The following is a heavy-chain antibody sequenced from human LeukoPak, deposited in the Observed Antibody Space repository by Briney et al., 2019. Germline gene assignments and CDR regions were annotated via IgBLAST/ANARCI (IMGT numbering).Heavy chain of an antibody. CDR3: ARDKAYGSGSYYSEDFDY. Sequence: ASVKVSCKASGYTFISYGISWVRQAPGQGLEWMGWISAYNGNTNYAQKLQGRVTMTTDTSTSTAYMELRSLRSDDTAVYYCARDKAYGSGSYYSEDFDYWGQGTLVTVSS. V-gene: IGHV1-18*01. CDR1: GYTFISYG. CDR2: ISAYNGNT. D-gene: IGHD3-10*01. J-gene: IGHJ4*02.